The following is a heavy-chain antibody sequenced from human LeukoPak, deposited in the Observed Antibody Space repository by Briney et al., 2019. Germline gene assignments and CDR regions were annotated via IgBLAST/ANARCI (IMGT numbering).Heavy chain of an antibody. CDR1: GFTFSSCW. CDR2: ISGSCGST. J-gene: IGHJ4*02. Sequence: PGGSLRLSCAASGFTFSSCWMNWVRQAPGKGLEWVSAISGSCGSTYYADSVKGRFTISRDNSKNTLYLQMNSLRAEDTGVYHCAKAPLQDSWSGYFPYWGPGTLVTVSS. V-gene: IGHV3-23*01. D-gene: IGHD3-3*01. CDR3: AKAPLQDSWSGYFPY.